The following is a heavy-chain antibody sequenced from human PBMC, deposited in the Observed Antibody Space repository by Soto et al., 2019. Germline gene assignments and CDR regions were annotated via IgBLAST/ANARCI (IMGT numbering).Heavy chain of an antibody. V-gene: IGHV4-30-2*01. Sequence: QLQLQESGSGLVKPSQTLSLTCAVSGGSISSGGYSWSWIRQPPGKGLEWIGYIYHSGSTYYNPSLRSRVTLSVDRSKHQFSLKLTSVTAADTAVYYCASGGKTVTTLDYWGQGTLVTVSS. CDR1: GGSISSGGYS. CDR2: IYHSGST. D-gene: IGHD4-17*01. J-gene: IGHJ4*02. CDR3: ASGGKTVTTLDY.